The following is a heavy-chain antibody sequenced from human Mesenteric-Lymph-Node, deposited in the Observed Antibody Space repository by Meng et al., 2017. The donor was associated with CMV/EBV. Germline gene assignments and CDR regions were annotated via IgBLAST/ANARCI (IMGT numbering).Heavy chain of an antibody. CDR2: ISSSSSYI. V-gene: IGHV3-21*04. Sequence: ETLSLTCAASGFTFSSYSMNWVRQAPGKGLEWVSSISSSSSYIYYADSVKGRFTISRDNSKNTLYMQMNSLRAEDTALYYCVEGGVSTSPLHYWGQGTMVTVSS. CDR3: VEGGVSTSPLHY. J-gene: IGHJ4*02. CDR1: GFTFSSYS. D-gene: IGHD3-16*01.